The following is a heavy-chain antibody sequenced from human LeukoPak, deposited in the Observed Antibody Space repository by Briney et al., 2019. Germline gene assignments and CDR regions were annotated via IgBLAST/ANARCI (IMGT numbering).Heavy chain of an antibody. CDR2: INHSGST. D-gene: IGHD3-22*01. Sequence: SETLSLTCAVYDESFRGYHWTWIRQPPGKGLEWIGEINHSGSTNYNPSLKSRVTISVDTSKNQFSLKLSSVTAADTAVYYCARHYYDSSGYLFDYWGQGTLVTVSS. CDR3: ARHYYDSSGYLFDY. CDR1: DESFRGYH. V-gene: IGHV4-34*01. J-gene: IGHJ4*02.